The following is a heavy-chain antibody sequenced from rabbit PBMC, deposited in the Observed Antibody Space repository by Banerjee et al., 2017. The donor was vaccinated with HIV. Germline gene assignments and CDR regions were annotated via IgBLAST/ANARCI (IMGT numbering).Heavy chain of an antibody. CDR1: GFSFSSSYY. CDR2: IVTTNGNT. CDR3: ARAPYVDYSGAAYL. V-gene: IGHV1S40*01. Sequence: QSLEESGGDLVKPGASLTLTCTASGFSFSSSYYMCWVRQAPGKGLEWIACIVTTNGNTYYASWAKGRFTISKTSSTTVTLQMTSLTDADTATYFCARAPYVDYSGAAYLWGPGTLVTVS. J-gene: IGHJ4*01. D-gene: IGHD2-1*01.